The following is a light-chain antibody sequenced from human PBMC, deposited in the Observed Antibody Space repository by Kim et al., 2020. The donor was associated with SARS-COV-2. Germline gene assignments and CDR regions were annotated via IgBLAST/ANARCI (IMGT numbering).Light chain of an antibody. Sequence: SVALGQPVRITCQGDSLRRYYASWYQQKPGQAPVLVIYGKNNRPSGIPDRFSGSSSGNTASLTITGAQAEDEADYYCNSRDSSGYVFGTGTKVTVL. CDR2: GKN. CDR3: NSRDSSGYV. V-gene: IGLV3-19*01. CDR1: SLRRYY. J-gene: IGLJ1*01.